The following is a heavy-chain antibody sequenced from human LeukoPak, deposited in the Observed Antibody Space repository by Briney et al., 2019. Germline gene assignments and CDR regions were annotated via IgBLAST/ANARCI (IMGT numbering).Heavy chain of an antibody. CDR3: AKDHSWYRASYFDY. D-gene: IGHD6-13*01. J-gene: IGHJ4*02. V-gene: IGHV3-66*01. CDR1: GFTVSSNY. Sequence: GGSLRLSCAASGFTVSSNYMSWVRQAPGKGLEWVSVIYSGGSTYYADSVKGRFTISRDNSKNTLYLQMNSLRAEDTAVYYCAKDHSWYRASYFDYWGQGTLVTVSS. CDR2: IYSGGST.